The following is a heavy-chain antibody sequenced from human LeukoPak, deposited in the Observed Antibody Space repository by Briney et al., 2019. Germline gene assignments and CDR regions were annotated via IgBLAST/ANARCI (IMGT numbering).Heavy chain of an antibody. CDR2: ISWNSGSV. CDR3: TKGSSYSFGYWYFDL. V-gene: IGHV3-9*03. J-gene: IGHJ2*01. CDR1: GFTFDDYA. D-gene: IGHD5-18*01. Sequence: GGSLRLSCAASGFTFDDYAMHWVRQAPGKGPEWVSGISWNSGSVGYADSVKGRFTISRDNAKNSLYLQMNNLRAEDMALCFCTKGSSYSFGYWYFDLWGRGTLVTVSS.